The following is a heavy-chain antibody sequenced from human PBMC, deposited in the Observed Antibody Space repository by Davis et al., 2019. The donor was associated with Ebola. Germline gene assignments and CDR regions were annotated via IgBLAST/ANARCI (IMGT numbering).Heavy chain of an antibody. V-gene: IGHV4-30-4*01. Sequence: PSETLSLTCTVSGGSISSGDYYWSWIRQPPGKGLEWIGYIYYSGSTYYNPSLKSRVTISVDTSKNQFSLKLSSVTAADTAVYYCASLLSGSGSYYLNYWGQGTLVTVSS. D-gene: IGHD3-10*01. J-gene: IGHJ4*02. CDR1: GGSISSGDYY. CDR2: IYYSGST. CDR3: ASLLSGSGSYYLNY.